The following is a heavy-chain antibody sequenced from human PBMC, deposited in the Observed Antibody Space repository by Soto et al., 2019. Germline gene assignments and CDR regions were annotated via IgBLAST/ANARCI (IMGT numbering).Heavy chain of an antibody. V-gene: IGHV3-30-3*01. CDR1: GFTFSSYT. Sequence: GGSLRLSCAASGFTFSSYTMHWVRQTPGKGLEWVAHISYDGGDKYYADSVKGRFTISRDNAKNTLYLQMHSLRAEDTALYFCVRDRGYPDSFDVWGRGTMVTVSS. D-gene: IGHD1-1*01. CDR3: VRDRGYPDSFDV. J-gene: IGHJ3*01. CDR2: ISYDGGDK.